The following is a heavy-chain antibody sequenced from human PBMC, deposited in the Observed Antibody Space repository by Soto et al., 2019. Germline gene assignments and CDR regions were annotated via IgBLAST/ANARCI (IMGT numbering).Heavy chain of an antibody. CDR3: ARDTGPGARVVVPALD. CDR2: IIPIFGTA. D-gene: IGHD2-2*01. Sequence: SVKVSCTAAGDTFSSYAIGWVRQAPGQGLEWMGGIIPIFGTANYAQKFQGRVTITADESTSTAYMELSSLRSEDTAVYYCARDTGPGARVVVPALDWGQGTLVTVSS. CDR1: GDTFSSYA. J-gene: IGHJ4*02. V-gene: IGHV1-69*13.